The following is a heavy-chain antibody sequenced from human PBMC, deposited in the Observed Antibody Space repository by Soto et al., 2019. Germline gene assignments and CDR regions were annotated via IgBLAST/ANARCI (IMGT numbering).Heavy chain of an antibody. V-gene: IGHV3-7*03. CDR2: IPQEGSDG. CDR1: GFTLSMYS. Sequence: GGSLRLSCEVSGFTLSMYSMTWVRQAPGKGLEWVAKIPQEGSDGHYVDSVKGRFTISRDNAKNSVYLQMNSLRAEDTAVYYCARDHLILPAHDLFSGSDVWRQGAKVTVS. D-gene: IGHD2-21*02. CDR3: ARDHLILPAHDLFSGSDV. J-gene: IGHJ6*02.